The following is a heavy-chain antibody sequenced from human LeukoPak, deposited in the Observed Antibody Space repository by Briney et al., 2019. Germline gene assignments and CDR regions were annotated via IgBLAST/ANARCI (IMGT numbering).Heavy chain of an antibody. D-gene: IGHD2-2*01. CDR2: ISRTTSPI. CDR3: AKDPRYCSSTSCSNNWFDP. Sequence: GGSLRLSCAASGFTFSSYSMNWVRQAPGKGPEWLSYISRTTSPIYYADSVKGRFTISRDNSKNTLYLQMNSLRAEDTAVYYCAKDPRYCSSTSCSNNWFDPWGQGTLVTVSS. CDR1: GFTFSSYS. J-gene: IGHJ5*02. V-gene: IGHV3-48*01.